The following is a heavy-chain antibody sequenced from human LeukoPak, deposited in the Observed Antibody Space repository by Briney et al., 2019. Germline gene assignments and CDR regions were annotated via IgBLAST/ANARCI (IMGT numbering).Heavy chain of an antibody. CDR2: IYTSGST. D-gene: IGHD1-26*01. V-gene: IGHV4-61*02. J-gene: IGHJ4*02. CDR3: ARETRIVGATPDY. Sequence: SETLSLTCTVSGGSISSGSYYWSWIRQPAGKGLEGIGRIYTSGSTNYNPSLKSRVTISVDTSKNQFSLKLSSVTAADTAVYYCARETRIVGATPDYWGQGTLVTVSS. CDR1: GGSISSGSYY.